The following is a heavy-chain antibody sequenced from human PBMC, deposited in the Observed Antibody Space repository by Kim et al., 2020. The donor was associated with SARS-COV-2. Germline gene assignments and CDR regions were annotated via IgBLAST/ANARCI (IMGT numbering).Heavy chain of an antibody. Sequence: SETLSLTCTVSGGSISSSSYYWGWIRQPPGKGLEWIGSIYYSGSTYYNPSLKSRVTISVDTSKNQFSLKLSSVTAADTAVYYCARRLRIAVAGTGNWFDPWGQGTLVTVSS. J-gene: IGHJ5*02. CDR2: IYYSGST. CDR1: GGSISSSSYY. CDR3: ARRLRIAVAGTGNWFDP. V-gene: IGHV4-39*01. D-gene: IGHD6-19*01.